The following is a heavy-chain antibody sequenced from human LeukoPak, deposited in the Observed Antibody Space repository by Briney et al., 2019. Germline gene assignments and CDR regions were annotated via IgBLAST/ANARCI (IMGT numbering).Heavy chain of an antibody. D-gene: IGHD2-2*01. CDR1: GFTFSSYA. CDR3: ARGYCSSTSCYASYYYGMDV. V-gene: IGHV3-30-3*01. CDR2: ISYDGSNK. J-gene: IGHJ6*02. Sequence: GRSLRLSCAASGFTFSSYAMHWVRQAPGKGLEWVAVISYDGSNKYYADSVKGRFTISRDNSKNTLYPQMNSLRAEDTAVYYCARGYCSSTSCYASYYYGMDVWGQGTTVTVSS.